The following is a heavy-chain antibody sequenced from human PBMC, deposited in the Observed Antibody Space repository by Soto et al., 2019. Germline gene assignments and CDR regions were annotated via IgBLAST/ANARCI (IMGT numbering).Heavy chain of an antibody. CDR1: ASISSTNW. CDR3: ARWATYFYDSRDHYDLGAFDI. V-gene: IGHV4-4*02. D-gene: IGHD3-22*01. Sequence: QVQLQESGPGLVKPSETLSLTCAVSASISSTNWWSWVRQPPGKGLEWIGEIHHSGSTNYNPSLNSRVSISVDKSNNQFSLKLSSVTAADTAVYYCARWATYFYDSRDHYDLGAFDIWGQGTMVTVSS. CDR2: IHHSGST. J-gene: IGHJ3*02.